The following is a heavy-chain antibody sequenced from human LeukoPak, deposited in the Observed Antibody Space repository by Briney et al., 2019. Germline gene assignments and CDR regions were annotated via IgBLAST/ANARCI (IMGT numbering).Heavy chain of an antibody. CDR3: TTMPLGYCSSATCYAYFDY. CDR2: IKSKSDGGTT. CDR1: GFTFSNAW. Sequence: GGSLRLSCAASGFTFSNAWMNWVHQAPGKGLEWVGRIKSKSDGGTTDYAASVKGRFTFSRDDSENTLYLQMDSLKAEDTAVYYCTTMPLGYCSSATCYAYFDYWGQGTLVTVSS. V-gene: IGHV3-15*01. D-gene: IGHD2-2*01. J-gene: IGHJ4*02.